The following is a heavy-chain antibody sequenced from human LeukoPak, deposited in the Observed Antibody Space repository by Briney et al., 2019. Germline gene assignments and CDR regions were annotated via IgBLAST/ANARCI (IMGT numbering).Heavy chain of an antibody. J-gene: IGHJ4*02. Sequence: SETLSLTCAVYGGSLSGYYWSWIRQPPGKGLEWIGEINHSGSTNYNPSLKSRVTISVDTSKNQFSLKLSSVTAADTAVYYCARSLRYGGYFDYWGQGTLVTVSS. CDR1: GGSLSGYY. CDR2: INHSGST. V-gene: IGHV4-34*01. D-gene: IGHD4-17*01. CDR3: ARSLRYGGYFDY.